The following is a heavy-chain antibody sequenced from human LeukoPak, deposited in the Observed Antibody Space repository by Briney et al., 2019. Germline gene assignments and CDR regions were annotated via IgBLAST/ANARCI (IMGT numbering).Heavy chain of an antibody. V-gene: IGHV3-48*01. Sequence: PGGSLRLSCSASGFSLSDYGMSWVRQAPGKGLEWVSYITMSSVRFYADSVKGRFTISRDNDKNSVYLQMNSLRAEDTAVYYCAREYSSSWYGDAFDIWGQGTMVTVSS. D-gene: IGHD6-13*01. CDR2: ITMSSVR. CDR3: AREYSSSWYGDAFDI. J-gene: IGHJ3*02. CDR1: GFSLSDYG.